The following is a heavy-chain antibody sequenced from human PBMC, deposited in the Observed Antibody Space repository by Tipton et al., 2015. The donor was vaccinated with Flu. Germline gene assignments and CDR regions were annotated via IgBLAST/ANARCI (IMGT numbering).Heavy chain of an antibody. CDR2: INPSSGGP. CDR1: GYTFTGYF. CDR3: ARVGTWNDLDY. Sequence: QVQLVQSGAEVKKSGASVRVSCKTSGYTFTGYFIHWVRQAPGQGLEWMGRINPSSGGPNYAQNFQGRVTMTRDTSITTAYMELSRLGSSDTAVYYCARVGTWNDLDYWGQGTLVSVSS. D-gene: IGHD1-1*01. V-gene: IGHV1-2*06. J-gene: IGHJ4*02.